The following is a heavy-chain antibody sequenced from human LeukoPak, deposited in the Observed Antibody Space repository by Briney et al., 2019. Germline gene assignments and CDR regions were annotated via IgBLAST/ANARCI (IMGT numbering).Heavy chain of an antibody. CDR3: TRARDVTDY. CDR1: GFTFGDYA. CDR2: IRSKAYGGTT. Sequence: GGSLRLSCTASGFTFGDYAMSWVRQAPGKGLEWVGFIRSKAYGGTTEYAASVKGRFTISRDDSKSIAYLQMNSLKTEDTAVYYCTRARDVTDYWGQGTLVTVSS. J-gene: IGHJ4*02. V-gene: IGHV3-49*04. D-gene: IGHD2-21*02.